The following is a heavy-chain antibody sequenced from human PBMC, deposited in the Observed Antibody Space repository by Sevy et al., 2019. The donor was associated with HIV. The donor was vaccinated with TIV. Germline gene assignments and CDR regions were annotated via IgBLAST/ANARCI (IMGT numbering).Heavy chain of an antibody. Sequence: SETLSLTCGVFGGTFGGHYWTWIRQTPGKGLEWIGEMNHSGTVNYNPSLKSRVTMSVDTSNNQFSLRLNSVTAADTAVYYCARTATVTISALDSWGQGTLVTVSS. CDR2: MNHSGTV. CDR3: ARTATVTISALDS. CDR1: GGTFGGHY. D-gene: IGHD4-17*01. V-gene: IGHV4-34*01. J-gene: IGHJ4*02.